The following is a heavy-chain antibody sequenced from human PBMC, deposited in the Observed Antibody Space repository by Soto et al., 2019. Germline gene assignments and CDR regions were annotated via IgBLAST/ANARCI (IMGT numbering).Heavy chain of an antibody. CDR3: ARDRGSGWYEHIYGMDV. J-gene: IGHJ6*02. D-gene: IGHD6-19*01. Sequence: QVQLVQSGAEVKKPGASVKVSCKASGYTFTSYGISWVRQAPRQGLEWRGWISAYNGNTNYPQKLQGRVTMTTATSTSRAYMGRRSLRSDDTAVYYCARDRGSGWYEHIYGMDVWGQGTTVTVSS. V-gene: IGHV1-18*01. CDR2: ISAYNGNT. CDR1: GYTFTSYG.